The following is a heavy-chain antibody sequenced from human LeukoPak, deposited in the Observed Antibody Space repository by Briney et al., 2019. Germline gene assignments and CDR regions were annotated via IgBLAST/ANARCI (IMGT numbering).Heavy chain of an antibody. CDR2: ISAYNGNT. J-gene: IGHJ6*03. D-gene: IGHD3-3*01. CDR1: GYTFTSYG. Sequence: ASVKVSCKASGYTFTSYGISWVRQAPGQGLEWMGWISAYNGNTNYAQKLQGRVTMTTDTSTSTAYMELRSLRSDDTAVYYCARAPGSGLWAEGFLEWFYYMDVWGKGTTVTVSS. CDR3: ARAPGSGLWAEGFLEWFYYMDV. V-gene: IGHV1-18*01.